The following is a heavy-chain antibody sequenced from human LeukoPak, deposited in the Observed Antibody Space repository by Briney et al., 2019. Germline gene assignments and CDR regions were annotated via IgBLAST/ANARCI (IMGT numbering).Heavy chain of an antibody. V-gene: IGHV3-30-3*01. J-gene: IGHJ4*02. CDR2: ISYDGSNK. CDR3: ARERYYYDSSGYYLDY. CDR1: GFTFSSDA. Sequence: GGSLRLSCAASGFTFSSDAMHWVRQAPGKGLEWVAVISYDGSNKYYADSVKGRFTISRDNSKNTLYLQMNSLRAEDTAVYYCARERYYYDSSGYYLDYWGQGTLVTVSS. D-gene: IGHD3-22*01.